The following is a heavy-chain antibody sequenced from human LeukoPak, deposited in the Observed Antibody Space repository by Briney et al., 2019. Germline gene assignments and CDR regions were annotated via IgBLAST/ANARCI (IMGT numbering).Heavy chain of an antibody. D-gene: IGHD4-23*01. CDR2: IIPLLGTP. Sequence: ASVKVSCKASGGTFTNYAISWVRQAPGQGLEWMGGIIPLLGTPNYAQKFQGRVTITADDSTNTAYMELSSLRSEDTAFYYCARGLSRWSTPTSSYYYRMDVWGQGTTVVVSS. J-gene: IGHJ6*02. CDR3: ARGLSRWSTPTSSYYYRMDV. CDR1: GGTFTNYA. V-gene: IGHV1-69*13.